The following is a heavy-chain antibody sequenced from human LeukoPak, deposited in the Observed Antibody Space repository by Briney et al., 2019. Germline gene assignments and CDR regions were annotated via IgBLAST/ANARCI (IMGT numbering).Heavy chain of an antibody. Sequence: SETLSLTCTVSGGSISSYSWGWIRQPPGKGLEWIGYIYHSGSTYYNPSLKSRVTISVDRSKNQFSLKLSSVTAADTAVYYCARGGEGAYCGGDCYSGISAFDIWGQGTMVTVSS. CDR1: GGSISSYS. J-gene: IGHJ3*02. CDR2: IYHSGST. V-gene: IGHV4-30-2*01. CDR3: ARGGEGAYCGGDCYSGISAFDI. D-gene: IGHD2-21*02.